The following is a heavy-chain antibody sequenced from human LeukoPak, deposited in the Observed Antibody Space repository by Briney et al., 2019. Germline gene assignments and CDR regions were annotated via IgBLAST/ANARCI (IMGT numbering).Heavy chain of an antibody. CDR1: GFTFSSYW. J-gene: IGHJ4*02. Sequence: QPGGSLRLSCAASGFTFSSYWMHWVRQAPGKGLVWVSRINSDGSSTTYADSVKGRFTISRDNAETTLYLQMNSLRAEDTAMYYCTRGPLPAPGIADYWGQGTRVTVST. CDR3: TRGPLPAPGIADY. V-gene: IGHV3-74*01. D-gene: IGHD6-13*01. CDR2: INSDGSST.